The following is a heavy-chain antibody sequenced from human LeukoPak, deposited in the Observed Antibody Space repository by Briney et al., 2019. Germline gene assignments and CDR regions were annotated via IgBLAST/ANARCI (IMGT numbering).Heavy chain of an antibody. Sequence: PGGSLRLSCAASGFTFSDYYMSWIRQAPGKGLEWVSYISSSGSTIYYADSVKGRFTISRDNAKNSLYLQMNSLRAEDTAVYYCARGTHYYDSSGNWGDGGEAFDIWGQGTMVTVSS. CDR1: GFTFSDYY. D-gene: IGHD3-22*01. V-gene: IGHV3-11*04. CDR2: ISSSGSTI. CDR3: ARGTHYYDSSGNWGDGGEAFDI. J-gene: IGHJ3*02.